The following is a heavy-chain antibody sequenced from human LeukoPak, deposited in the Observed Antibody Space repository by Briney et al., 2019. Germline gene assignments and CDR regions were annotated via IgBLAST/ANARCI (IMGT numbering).Heavy chain of an antibody. V-gene: IGHV4-61*02. CDR3: ARTPRGYRPNNYMDV. D-gene: IGHD5-18*01. Sequence: PSETLSLTCTVSGGSIKSGNYYWSWIGQPAGKELEWIGRIYTSGSTNYNPSLKSRVTISVDTSKNQFSLKLSSVTAADTAVYYCARTPRGYRPNNYMDVWGKGTTVTVSS. CDR2: IYTSGST. CDR1: GGSIKSGNYY. J-gene: IGHJ6*03.